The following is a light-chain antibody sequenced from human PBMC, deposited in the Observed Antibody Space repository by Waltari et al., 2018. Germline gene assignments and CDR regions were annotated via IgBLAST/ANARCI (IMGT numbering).Light chain of an antibody. V-gene: IGKV3-20*01. CDR1: QSVGRS. CDR2: DAS. J-gene: IGKJ1*01. CDR3: QNYVRLQAT. Sequence: EIVLTQSPGTLSLSPGERATLSCRASQSVGRSLVWYQQKPGQAPRLLIYDASTRATGIPDRFSGSGSGTDFSLTISRLEPEDFAVYFCQNYVRLQATFGQGTKVEIK.